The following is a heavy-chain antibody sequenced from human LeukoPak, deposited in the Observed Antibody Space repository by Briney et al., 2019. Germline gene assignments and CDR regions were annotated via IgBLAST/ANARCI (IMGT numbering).Heavy chain of an antibody. Sequence: ASVKVSCTASGYSLTRYYLHWVRQAPGQGLEYMGWINPNSGGTNCSERFQGRVTMTRDTSITTAYMEVSSLRSDDTAVYYCAREYCSSSSCYGHHWFDPWGQGTLVTVSS. V-gene: IGHV1-2*02. CDR3: AREYCSSSSCYGHHWFDP. CDR1: GYSLTRYY. CDR2: INPNSGGT. J-gene: IGHJ5*02. D-gene: IGHD2-2*01.